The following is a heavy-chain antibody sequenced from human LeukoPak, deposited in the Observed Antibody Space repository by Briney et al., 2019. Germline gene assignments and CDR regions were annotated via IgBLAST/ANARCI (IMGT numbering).Heavy chain of an antibody. CDR2: IFYSGNT. J-gene: IGHJ5*02. D-gene: IGHD5-24*01. CDR3: ARERWLQFSFAL. Sequence: KPSETLSLTCTVSGGSISSSAYYWGRIRQPPGKGLEWIGNIFYSGNTYYNPSLKSRVTLFVDTSKNQFSLRLSSVTAADTAVYYCARERWLQFSFALWGQGTPVTVSS. CDR1: GGSISSSAYY. V-gene: IGHV4-39*01.